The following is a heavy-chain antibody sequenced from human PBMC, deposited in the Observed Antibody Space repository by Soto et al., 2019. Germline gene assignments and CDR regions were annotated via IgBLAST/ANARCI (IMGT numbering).Heavy chain of an antibody. D-gene: IGHD3-22*01. CDR3: ARSGYYYDSSGYYPFDY. Sequence: TLSLTCTVSGGSISSGGYYWSWIRQHPGKGLEWIGYIYYSGSTYYNPSLKSRVTISVDTSKNQFSLKLSSVTAADTAVYYCARSGYYYDSSGYYPFDYWGQGTLVTVSS. CDR2: IYYSGST. J-gene: IGHJ4*02. V-gene: IGHV4-31*03. CDR1: GGSISSGGYY.